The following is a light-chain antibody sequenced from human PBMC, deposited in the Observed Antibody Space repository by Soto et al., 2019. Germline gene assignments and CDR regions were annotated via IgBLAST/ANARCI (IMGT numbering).Light chain of an antibody. CDR1: QSFSSY. J-gene: IGKJ5*01. V-gene: IGKV3-15*01. CDR2: GAS. Sequence: ETVLTQSPATLSSSPGERATLSCRASQSFSSYLAWYQQKPGQAPRLLFYGASTGATGLPARFSGSGSGTEFTLTINSLQAEDCAVYYCQQYYNWPRTFGQGTRLENK. CDR3: QQYYNWPRT.